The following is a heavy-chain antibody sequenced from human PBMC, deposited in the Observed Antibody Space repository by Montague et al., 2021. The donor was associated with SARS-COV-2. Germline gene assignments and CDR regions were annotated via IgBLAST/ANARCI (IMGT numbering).Heavy chain of an antibody. D-gene: IGHD3/OR15-3a*01. CDR1: GFTFTNYW. CDR3: ARVDYQVPYYYYAGMDL. V-gene: IGHV3-7*01. J-gene: IGHJ6*02. CDR2: INQHGGEN. Sequence: SLRLSFAASGFTFTNYWTTWVRLAPGKGLEWVATINQHGGENYYVGSVKGRFTISRDNAKKSVYLQINSLGAEDTAVYYCARVDYQVPYYYYAGMDLWGQGTTVTASS.